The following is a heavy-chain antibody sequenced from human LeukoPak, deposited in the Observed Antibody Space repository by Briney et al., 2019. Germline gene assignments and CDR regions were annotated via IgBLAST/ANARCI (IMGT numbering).Heavy chain of an antibody. CDR3: ARGLGWYVYWFDP. D-gene: IGHD6-19*01. Sequence: ALVKVSCKASGYTFTGYYMHWVRQAPGQGLEWMGRINPNSGGTNYAQKFQGRVTMTRDTSISTAYMELSRLRSDDTAVYYCARGLGWYVYWFDPWGQGTLVTVSS. V-gene: IGHV1-2*06. CDR1: GYTFTGYY. J-gene: IGHJ5*02. CDR2: INPNSGGT.